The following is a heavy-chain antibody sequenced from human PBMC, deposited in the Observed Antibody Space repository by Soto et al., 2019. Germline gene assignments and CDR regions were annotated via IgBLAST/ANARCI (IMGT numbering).Heavy chain of an antibody. V-gene: IGHV3-9*01. CDR2: ISWNRGSI. Sequence: GGSLRLSCAASGFTFDDYAMHWVRQAPGKGLEWVSGISWNRGSIDYADSVKGRFTISRDNAKNSLYLQMNSLRPEDTALYYCAKESGFGGYGPFDNWGQGTLVTVSS. J-gene: IGHJ4*02. D-gene: IGHD3-10*01. CDR3: AKESGFGGYGPFDN. CDR1: GFTFDDYA.